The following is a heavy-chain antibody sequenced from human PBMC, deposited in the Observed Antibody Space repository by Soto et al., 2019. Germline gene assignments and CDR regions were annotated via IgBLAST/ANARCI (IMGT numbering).Heavy chain of an antibody. J-gene: IGHJ6*02. CDR3: AKDRSSILHYVMDV. CDR1: GFTFSTYS. Sequence: GGSLRLSCAASGFTFSTYSMNWVRQAPGKGLEWVSYISSSSSTIFYTDSVKGRFTVSRDNAKNSLYLQMNSLRAEDTALYYCAKDRSSILHYVMDVWGQGTTVTVSS. V-gene: IGHV3-48*01. CDR2: ISSSSSTI. D-gene: IGHD3-9*01.